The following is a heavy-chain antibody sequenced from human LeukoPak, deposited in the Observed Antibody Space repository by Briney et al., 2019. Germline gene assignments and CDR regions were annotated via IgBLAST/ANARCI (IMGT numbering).Heavy chain of an antibody. D-gene: IGHD6-19*01. Sequence: SETLSLTCAVYGGSFSGYYWSWIRQPPGKGLEWIGEINHSGSTNYNPSLKSRVTISVDTSKNQFSLKLSSVTAADTAVYYCARRRRSLAVAGGYFDYWGQGTLVTVSS. CDR3: ARRRRSLAVAGGYFDY. CDR1: GGSFSGYY. CDR2: INHSGST. J-gene: IGHJ4*02. V-gene: IGHV4-34*01.